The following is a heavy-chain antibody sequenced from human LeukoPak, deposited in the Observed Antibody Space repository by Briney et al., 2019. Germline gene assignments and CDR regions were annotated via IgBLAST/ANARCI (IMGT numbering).Heavy chain of an antibody. CDR1: GDSVSSNSAA. D-gene: IGHD1-26*01. Sequence: SQTLSLTCAISGDSVSSNSAAWNWIRQSPSRGLEWLGRTYYRSKWYYHFVVSMKSRIIINPDTSKNQFSLQLNSVTPEDTAVYYCARTGDLGPDYWGQGTLVTVSS. J-gene: IGHJ4*02. V-gene: IGHV6-1*01. CDR2: TYYRSKWYY. CDR3: ARTGDLGPDY.